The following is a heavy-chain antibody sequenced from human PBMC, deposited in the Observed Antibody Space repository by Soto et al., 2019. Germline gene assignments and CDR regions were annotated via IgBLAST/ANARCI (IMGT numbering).Heavy chain of an antibody. V-gene: IGHV3-7*01. CDR2: IKQDGSEK. CDR3: ATDWASDYADYTRFAY. D-gene: IGHD4-17*01. J-gene: IGHJ4*02. Sequence: GGSLRLSCAASGFTFSSYWMSWVRQAPGKGLEWVANIKQDGSEKHYVDSVKGRFTISRDNAKNSLYLQMNSLRAEDTALYYCATDWASDYADYTRFAYWGQGTLVTVSS. CDR1: GFTFSSYW.